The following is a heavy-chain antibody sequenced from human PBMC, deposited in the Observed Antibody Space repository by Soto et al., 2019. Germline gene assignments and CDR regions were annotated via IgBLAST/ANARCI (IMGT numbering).Heavy chain of an antibody. CDR2: INAGNGNT. CDR3: GREGIAAAGTRPFDY. J-gene: IGHJ4*02. Sequence: ASVKVSCKASGYTFTSYAMHWVRQAPGQRLGWMGWINAGNGNTKYSQKFQGRVTITRDTSASTAYMELSSLRSEDTAVYYCGREGIAAAGTRPFDYWGQGTLVTVSS. D-gene: IGHD6-13*01. CDR1: GYTFTSYA. V-gene: IGHV1-3*01.